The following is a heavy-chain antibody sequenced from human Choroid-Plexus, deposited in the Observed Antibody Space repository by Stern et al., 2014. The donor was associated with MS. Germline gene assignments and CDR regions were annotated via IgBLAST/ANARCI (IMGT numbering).Heavy chain of an antibody. V-gene: IGHV3-30*18. CDR3: AKDRQYLTYFFDH. Sequence: VHLVESGGGVVQPGRPLRLSCGASGFTFGSCAMHWVRQAPGKGLEWVAGVSYDGSNKYYADSVKGRFTISRDNSQNSLYMQMSSLRPEDTAVYYCAKDRQYLTYFFDHWGQGSLFTVSS. J-gene: IGHJ5*02. D-gene: IGHD2/OR15-2a*01. CDR2: VSYDGSNK. CDR1: GFTFGSCA.